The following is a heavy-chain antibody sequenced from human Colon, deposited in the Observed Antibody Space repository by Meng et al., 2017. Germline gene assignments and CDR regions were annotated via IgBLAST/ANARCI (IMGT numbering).Heavy chain of an antibody. J-gene: IGHJ4*02. V-gene: IGHV4-38-2*02. CDR3: ARDGSGRGHY. Sequence: SETLSLTCAVSGYSISSGYYRCWIRLAPGKGLEWIGSINHSGSTFYNPSLKSRVTISLDTSKNQLCLEVNSVTAADTAVYYCARDGSGRGHYWGQGTLVTVSS. CDR2: INHSGST. CDR1: GYSISSGYY. D-gene: IGHD6-19*01.